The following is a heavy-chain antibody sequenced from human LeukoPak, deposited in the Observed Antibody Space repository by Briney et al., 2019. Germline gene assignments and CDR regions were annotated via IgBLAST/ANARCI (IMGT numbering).Heavy chain of an antibody. D-gene: IGHD3-3*01. CDR3: ATATGQRVARTGVWFDP. CDR2: MNPNSGNT. V-gene: IGHV1-8*01. CDR1: GYTFTRYD. J-gene: IGHJ5*02. Sequence: ASVKVSCKASGYTFTRYDINWVRQATGQGLEWMGWMNPNSGNTGYAQKFQGRVTMTRNTSISTAYMELSSLRSEDTAVYYCATATGQRVARTGVWFDPWGQGTLVTVSS.